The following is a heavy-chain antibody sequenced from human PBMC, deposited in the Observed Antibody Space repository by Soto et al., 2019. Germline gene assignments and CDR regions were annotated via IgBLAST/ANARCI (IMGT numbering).Heavy chain of an antibody. J-gene: IGHJ4*02. CDR3: ARDGGASTFDFDS. CDR1: GFTFSGHS. Sequence: HPGGSLRLSCAASGFTFSGHSLNWIRQAPGKGLEWVSYITGSGVTMYADSVKGRFTISRDSAKNSLYLQMNSLRAEDTAVYYCARDGGASTFDFDSWGQGTLVTVSS. CDR2: ITGSGVTM. V-gene: IGHV3-48*04. D-gene: IGHD3-16*01.